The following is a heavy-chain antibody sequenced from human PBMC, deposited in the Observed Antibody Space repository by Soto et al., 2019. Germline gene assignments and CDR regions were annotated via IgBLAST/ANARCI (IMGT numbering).Heavy chain of an antibody. CDR1: GFTFSSYA. Sequence: GGSLRLSCAASGFTFSSYAMHWVRQAPGKGLEWVAVISYDGSNKYYADSVKVRFTISRDNSKNTLYLQMNSLRAEDTAVYYCERDKQQSLGWFDTWGQGTLVTVSS. V-gene: IGHV3-30-3*01. J-gene: IGHJ5*02. CDR2: ISYDGSNK. D-gene: IGHD6-13*01. CDR3: ERDKQQSLGWFDT.